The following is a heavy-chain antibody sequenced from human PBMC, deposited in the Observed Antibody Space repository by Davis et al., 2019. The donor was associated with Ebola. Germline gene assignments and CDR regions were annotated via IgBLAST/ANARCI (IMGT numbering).Heavy chain of an antibody. CDR1: GFTFSSYW. CDR2: INTDGSRT. CDR3: ARVLSYCSGGSCPGGSDH. Sequence: GESLKISCAASGFTFSSYWIHWVRQAPGKGLVWVSRINTDGSRTRDADSVKGRFTISRDNAKNTLYLQMNSLRVEDTAVYYCARVLSYCSGGSCPGGSDHWGQGTLVTVSS. D-gene: IGHD2-15*01. J-gene: IGHJ4*02. V-gene: IGHV3-74*01.